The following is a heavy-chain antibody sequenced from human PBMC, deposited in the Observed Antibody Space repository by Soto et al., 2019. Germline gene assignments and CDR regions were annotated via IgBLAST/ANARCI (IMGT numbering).Heavy chain of an antibody. J-gene: IGHJ4*02. CDR2: IYYSGST. D-gene: IGHD3-3*01. Sequence: PSETLSLTCTVSGGSISSYYWSWIRQPPGKGLEWFGYIYYSGSTNYNPSLKSRVTISVDTSKNQFSLKLSSVTAADTAVYYCARAIITIFGVVIKIPAPYFDYWGQGTLVTVSS. CDR3: ARAIITIFGVVIKIPAPYFDY. V-gene: IGHV4-59*01. CDR1: GGSISSYY.